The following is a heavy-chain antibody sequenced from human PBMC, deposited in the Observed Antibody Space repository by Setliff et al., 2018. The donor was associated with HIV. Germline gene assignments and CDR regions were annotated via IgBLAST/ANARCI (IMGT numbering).Heavy chain of an antibody. V-gene: IGHV1-69*13. J-gene: IGHJ3*01. Sequence: SVKVSCKASGGIFINSAFNWVRQAPGQGLEWMGSIIPIFNTGNYAQNFRGRVTVTADGSTSTAYMELSGLRSEDTAVYYCTTGRHYYDSSDYPADPFDVWGQGTLVTVSS. CDR3: TTGRHYYDSSDYPADPFDV. D-gene: IGHD3-22*01. CDR2: IIPIFNTG. CDR1: GGIFINSA.